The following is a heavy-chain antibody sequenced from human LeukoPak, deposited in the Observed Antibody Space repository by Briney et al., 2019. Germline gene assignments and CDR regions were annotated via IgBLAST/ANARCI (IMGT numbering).Heavy chain of an antibody. Sequence: GGSLRLSCAASGFTFSSYAMSWVRQAPGKGLEWVSAISGSGGSTYYADSVKGRFTISRDNSKNTLYLQMNSLRAEDTAVYYCAKDLEGGDHISGYFDYWGQGTLVTVSS. V-gene: IGHV3-23*01. D-gene: IGHD1-26*01. CDR2: ISGSGGST. CDR1: GFTFSSYA. J-gene: IGHJ4*02. CDR3: AKDLEGGDHISGYFDY.